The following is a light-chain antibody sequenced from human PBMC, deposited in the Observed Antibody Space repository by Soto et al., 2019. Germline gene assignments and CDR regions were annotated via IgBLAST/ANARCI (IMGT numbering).Light chain of an antibody. CDR1: QSVSSSY. Sequence: EIVLTQSPGTLSLSPGERATLSCRASQSVSSSYLAWYQQKPGQAPRLLIYGASSRATGIPDRFSGSGSGTDFTLNISRLEPEAFAVYYCQQYGSSPPIAFGPRTKVDIK. J-gene: IGKJ3*01. V-gene: IGKV3-20*01. CDR3: QQYGSSPPIA. CDR2: GAS.